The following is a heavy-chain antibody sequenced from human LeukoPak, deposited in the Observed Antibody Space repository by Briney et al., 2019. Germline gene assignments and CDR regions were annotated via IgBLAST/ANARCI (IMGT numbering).Heavy chain of an antibody. J-gene: IGHJ5*02. V-gene: IGHV1-18*01. CDR1: GYTFTSYG. CDR3: ARSGGSVPAADNWLDP. Sequence: ASVNVSCMASGYTFTSYGISWVRQAPGQGLDWMGWISAYNGNTNYAQKLQGRVTMTTDTSTSKAYMELRSLRSDDTAVYYCARSGGSVPAADNWLDPWGQGTLVTVSS. D-gene: IGHD2-2*01. CDR2: ISAYNGNT.